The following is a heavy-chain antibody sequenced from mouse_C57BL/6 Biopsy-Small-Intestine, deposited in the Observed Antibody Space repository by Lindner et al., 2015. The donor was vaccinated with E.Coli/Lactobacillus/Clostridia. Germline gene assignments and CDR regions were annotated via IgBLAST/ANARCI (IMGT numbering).Heavy chain of an antibody. CDR1: GGISSTST. CDR3: ATHREGHHWGLLDY. D-gene: IGHD3-1*01. J-gene: IGHJ4*01. Sequence: SVKVSCKASGGISSTSTISWVRQAPGQGLECMGRVIPIIDMADYAQKFQGRLTITADKSTTTAYMELSSLRSEDTAVYYCATHREGHHWGLLDYWGQGSLVTVSS. CDR2: VIPIIDMA. V-gene: IGHV1-74*01.